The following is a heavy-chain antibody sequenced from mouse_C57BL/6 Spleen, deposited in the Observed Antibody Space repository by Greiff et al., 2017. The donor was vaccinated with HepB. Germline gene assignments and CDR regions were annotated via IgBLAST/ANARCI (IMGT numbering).Heavy chain of an antibody. CDR3: ARGGELGSWFAY. CDR2: IHPNSGST. V-gene: IGHV1-64*01. Sequence: QVQLQQSGAELVKPGASVKLSCKASGYTFTSYWMHWVKQRPGQGLEWIGMIHPNSGSTNYNEKFKSKAKLTVDKSSSTAYMQLSSLTSEDSAVYYCARGGELGSWFAYWGQGTLVTVPA. CDR1: GYTFTSYW. D-gene: IGHD4-1*01. J-gene: IGHJ3*01.